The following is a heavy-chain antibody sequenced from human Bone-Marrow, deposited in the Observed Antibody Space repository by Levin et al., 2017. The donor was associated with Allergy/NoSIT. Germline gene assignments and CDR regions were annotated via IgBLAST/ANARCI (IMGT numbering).Heavy chain of an antibody. V-gene: IGHV3-30*18. D-gene: IGHD3-10*01. CDR2: VSYDGRNK. Sequence: GESLKISCAASGFIFSAYGMHWVRQTPGKGLQWVAVVSYDGRNKEYADSVKGRFTISRDDSKNTVYLQMSSLTTEDTALYYCAKEGFGSGSYYPDYWGQGTLVTVSS. CDR3: AKEGFGSGSYYPDY. J-gene: IGHJ4*02. CDR1: GFIFSAYG.